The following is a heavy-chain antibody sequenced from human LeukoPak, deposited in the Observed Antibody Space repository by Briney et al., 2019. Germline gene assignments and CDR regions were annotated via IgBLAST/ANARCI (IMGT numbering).Heavy chain of an antibody. CDR1: GFTFSSYA. J-gene: IGHJ6*04. CDR3: ARDKQWPRSYYYYYYGMDV. V-gene: IGHV3-30*04. CDR2: VSYDGSNK. D-gene: IGHD6-19*01. Sequence: GGSLRLSCAASGFTFSSYAMHWVRQAPGKGLEWVAVVSYDGSNKYYADSVKGRFTISRDNSKNTLYLQMNSLRAEDTAVYYCARDKQWPRSYYYYYYGMDVWGKGTTVTVSS.